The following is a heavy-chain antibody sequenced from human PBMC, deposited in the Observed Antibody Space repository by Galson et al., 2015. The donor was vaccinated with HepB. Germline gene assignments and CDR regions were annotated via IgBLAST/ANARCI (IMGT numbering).Heavy chain of an antibody. CDR3: ARGPRRPRSTIFGVVLDY. J-gene: IGHJ4*02. CDR2: ISSSSSYI. V-gene: IGHV3-21*01. Sequence: SLRLSCAASGFTFSSYSMNWVRQAPGKGLEWVSSISSSSSYIYYADSVKGRFTISRDNAKNSLYLQMNSLRAEDTAVYYCARGPRRPRSTIFGVVLDYWGQGTLVTVSS. D-gene: IGHD3-3*01. CDR1: GFTFSSYS.